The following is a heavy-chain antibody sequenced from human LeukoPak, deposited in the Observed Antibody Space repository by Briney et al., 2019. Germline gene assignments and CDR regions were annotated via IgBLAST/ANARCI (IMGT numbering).Heavy chain of an antibody. V-gene: IGHV3-66*01. CDR1: GFTVSSNY. CDR3: AREGMWELLASYFDY. D-gene: IGHD1-26*01. CDR2: IYGGGST. J-gene: IGHJ4*02. Sequence: GGSLRLSCAASGFTVSSNYMSWVRQAPGKGVEWVSVIYGGGSTYYADSVKGRFTISRDNSKNTLYLQMNSLRAEDTAMYYCAREGMWELLASYFDYWGQGTLVTVSS.